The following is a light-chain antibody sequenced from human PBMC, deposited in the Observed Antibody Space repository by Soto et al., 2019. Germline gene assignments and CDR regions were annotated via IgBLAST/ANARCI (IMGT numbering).Light chain of an antibody. CDR2: EGS. V-gene: IGLV2-23*03. CDR1: SSDVGSYNL. J-gene: IGLJ2*01. Sequence: QSVLTQPASVSGSPGQSITISCTGTSSDVGSYNLVSWYQQHPGKAPKLMIYEGSKRPSGVSNRFSGSKSGNTASLTISGLQAEDEPDYYCCSYAGSRSFDVVFGGGPKLTVL. CDR3: CSYAGSRSFDVV.